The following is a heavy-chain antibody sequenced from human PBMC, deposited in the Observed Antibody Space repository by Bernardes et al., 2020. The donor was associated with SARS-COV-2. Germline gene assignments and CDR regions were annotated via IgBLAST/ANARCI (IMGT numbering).Heavy chain of an antibody. D-gene: IGHD3-10*01. CDR1: GFTFSNAW. CDR2: MKSKTDGGTT. J-gene: IGHJ6*02. V-gene: IGHV3-15*01. Sequence: GWSLRLSCAASGFTFSNAWMSWVRQAPGKGLEWVGRMKSKTDGGTTDYAAPVKGRFTISRDDSKNTLYLQMNSLKTEDTAVYYCTTDGWGFGELFSYYYYYGMDVWGQWTTVTVSS. CDR3: TTDGWGFGELFSYYYYYGMDV.